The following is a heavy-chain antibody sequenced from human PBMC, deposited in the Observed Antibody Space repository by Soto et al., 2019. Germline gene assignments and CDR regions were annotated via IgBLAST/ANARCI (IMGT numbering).Heavy chain of an antibody. D-gene: IGHD2-21*02. V-gene: IGHV4-31*03. Sequence: TLSLPFTVSGGSISSGCYYWSWIRQHPGKGLEWIGYIYYSGSTYYNPSLKSRVTISVDTSKNQFSLKLSSVTAADTAVYYCAREHGCGGDCYLTAIDIWGQGTMVTVSS. CDR3: AREHGCGGDCYLTAIDI. J-gene: IGHJ3*02. CDR1: GGSISSGCYY. CDR2: IYYSGST.